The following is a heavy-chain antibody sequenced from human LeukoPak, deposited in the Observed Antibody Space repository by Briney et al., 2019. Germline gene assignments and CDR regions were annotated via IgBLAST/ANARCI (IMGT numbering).Heavy chain of an antibody. D-gene: IGHD3-3*01. J-gene: IGHJ6*03. V-gene: IGHV3-20*04. CDR2: INWNGGST. Sequence: RSGGSLRLSCAASGFTFDDYGMSWVRQAPGKGLEWVSGINWNGGSTGYADSVKGRFTISRDNSKNTLYLQMNSLRAEDTAVYYCARGGDLWSGYSRGYYMDVWGKGTTVTVSS. CDR3: ARGGDLWSGYSRGYYMDV. CDR1: GFTFDDYG.